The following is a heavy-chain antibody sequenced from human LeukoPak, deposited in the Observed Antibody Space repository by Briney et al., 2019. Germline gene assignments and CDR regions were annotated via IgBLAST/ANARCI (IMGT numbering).Heavy chain of an antibody. Sequence: ASVKVSCKASGGTFSSYAISWVRQAPGQGLEWMGIISPSGGSTNYAQKFQGRVTMTRDTSTSTVYMELSSLRSEDTAVYYCAREGGSGSPFWGQGTLVTVSS. CDR1: GGTFSSYA. J-gene: IGHJ4*02. CDR3: AREGGSGSPF. V-gene: IGHV1-46*01. CDR2: ISPSGGST. D-gene: IGHD3-22*01.